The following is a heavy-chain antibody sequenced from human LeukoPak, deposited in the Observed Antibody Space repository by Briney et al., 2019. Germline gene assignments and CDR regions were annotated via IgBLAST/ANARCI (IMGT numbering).Heavy chain of an antibody. CDR3: ARSGIDAFDI. D-gene: IGHD1-14*01. CDR2: IRYDGSNK. CDR1: GFTFSSYG. Sequence: GGSLRLSYAASGFTFSSYGMHWVRQAPGKGLEWVAFIRYDGSNKYYADSVKGRFTISRDNSENTLYLQMNSLRAEDTAVYYCARSGIDAFDIWGQGTMVTVSS. V-gene: IGHV3-30*02. J-gene: IGHJ3*02.